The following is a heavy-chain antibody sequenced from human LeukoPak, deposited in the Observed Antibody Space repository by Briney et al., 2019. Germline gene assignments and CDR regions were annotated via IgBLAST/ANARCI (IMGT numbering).Heavy chain of an antibody. CDR1: GGTFSSYA. Sequence: SVKVSCKASGGTFSSYAISWVRQAPGQGLEWMGGIIPIFGTANYAQKFQGRVTITADESTSTAYMELSSLRSEDTAVYYCARGRKGLLLLFDYGGEGPLATVSS. V-gene: IGHV1-69*13. J-gene: IGHJ4*02. CDR3: ARGRKGLLLLFDY. CDR2: IIPIFGTA. D-gene: IGHD3-22*01.